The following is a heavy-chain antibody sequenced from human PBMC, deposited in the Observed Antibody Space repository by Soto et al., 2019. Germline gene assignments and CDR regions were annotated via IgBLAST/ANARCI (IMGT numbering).Heavy chain of an antibody. D-gene: IGHD3-22*01. CDR3: TSDSSGYYYLGY. Sequence: PGGSLRLSCAASGFTFSSYAMSWVRQAPGKGLEWVSVISGSDDSTYYADSVKGRFTISRDNSKNTLYLQMTSLKTVYTAVYYCTSDSSGYYYLGYWGQGTQVTVSS. V-gene: IGHV3-23*01. CDR2: ISGSDDST. J-gene: IGHJ4*02. CDR1: GFTFSSYA.